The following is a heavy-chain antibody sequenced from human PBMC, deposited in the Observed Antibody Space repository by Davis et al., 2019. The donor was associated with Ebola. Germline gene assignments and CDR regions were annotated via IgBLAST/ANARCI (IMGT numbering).Heavy chain of an antibody. J-gene: IGHJ4*02. CDR3: ARATGYSYGYDYFDY. CDR2: IYYSGST. Sequence: PSETLSLTCTVSGGSISSYYWSWIRQPPGKGLEWIGYIYYSGSTNYNPSRKSRVTISVDTSKNQFSLKLSSVTAADTAVYYCARATGYSYGYDYFDYWGQGTLVTVSS. D-gene: IGHD5-18*01. V-gene: IGHV4-59*01. CDR1: GGSISSYY.